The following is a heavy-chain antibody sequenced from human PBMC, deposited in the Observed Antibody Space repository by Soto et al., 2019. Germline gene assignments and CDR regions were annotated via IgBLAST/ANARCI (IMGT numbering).Heavy chain of an antibody. CDR2: IFYLGSS. CDR3: ARHSLALRKNNWFDP. J-gene: IGHJ5*02. V-gene: IGHV4-39*01. D-gene: IGHD3-3*02. Sequence: SETLSLTCTVSGDSIISSDFYWGWVRQPPGKGLEWIGSIFYLGSSYYNPSLKGRVTMSVDTSKNQFSLRLRSVTAADTALYFCARHSLALRKNNWFDPWGQGIMVTVSS. CDR1: GDSIISSDFY.